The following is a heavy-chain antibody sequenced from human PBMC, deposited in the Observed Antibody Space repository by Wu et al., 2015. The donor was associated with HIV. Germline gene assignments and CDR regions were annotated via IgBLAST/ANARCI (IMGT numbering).Heavy chain of an antibody. J-gene: IGHJ1*01. CDR3: ARVGVLVTSXELLEYFQH. CDR1: GYTFTSLN. D-gene: IGHD1-26*01. Sequence: QVQLVQSGTVVQKPGTSVRVSCRVSGYTFTSLNINWIRHAPGRGLEWMGWMNPKSGSAGFGRDFQGRVSMTRNNSISTAYMELSGVTSDDTAIYYCARVGVLVTSXELLEYFQHWGQGTRVVVSS. CDR2: MNPKSGSA. V-gene: IGHV1-8*02.